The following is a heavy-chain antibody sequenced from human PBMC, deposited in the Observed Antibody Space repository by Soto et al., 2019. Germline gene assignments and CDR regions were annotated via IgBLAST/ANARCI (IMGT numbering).Heavy chain of an antibody. CDR1: GYTFTSYD. Sequence: ASVKVSCKASGYTFTSYDINWVRQATGQGLEWMGCMNPNSGNTGYAQKFQGRVTMTRNTSISTAYMELSSLRSEDTAVYYCARGVRGSGSYYIYYYYYGMDVWGQGTTVTVSS. V-gene: IGHV1-8*01. J-gene: IGHJ6*02. CDR3: ARGVRGSGSYYIYYYYYGMDV. D-gene: IGHD3-10*01. CDR2: MNPNSGNT.